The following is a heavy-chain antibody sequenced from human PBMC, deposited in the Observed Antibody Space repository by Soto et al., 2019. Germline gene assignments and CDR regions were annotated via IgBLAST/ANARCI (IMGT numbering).Heavy chain of an antibody. CDR2: IWYDGSNK. CDR3: VRDETIAAAGDYDY. Sequence: GGSLRLSCAASGFTFSSYGMHWVRQAPGKGLEWVAVIWYDGSNKYYADSVKGRFTISRDNSNNTLYLQMNSLRAEDTAVYYCVRDETIAAAGDYDYWGQGTLVTVSS. J-gene: IGHJ4*02. V-gene: IGHV3-33*01. CDR1: GFTFSSYG. D-gene: IGHD6-13*01.